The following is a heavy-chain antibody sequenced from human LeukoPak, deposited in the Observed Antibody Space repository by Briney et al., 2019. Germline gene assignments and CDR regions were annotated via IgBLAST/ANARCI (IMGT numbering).Heavy chain of an antibody. CDR2: IYYSGST. CDR3: ARHQDTAMVTSLFDP. D-gene: IGHD5-18*01. CDR1: GGSISSSGYY. J-gene: IGHJ5*02. V-gene: IGHV4-39*01. Sequence: PSETLSLTCTVSGGSISSSGYYWGWIRQPPGKGLEWIGSIYYSGSTYYNPSLKSRVTISVDTSKNQFSLKLSSVTAADTAVYYCARHQDTAMVTSLFDPWGQGTLVTVSS.